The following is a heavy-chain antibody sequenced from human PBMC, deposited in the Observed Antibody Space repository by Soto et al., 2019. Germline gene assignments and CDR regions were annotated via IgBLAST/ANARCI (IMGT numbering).Heavy chain of an antibody. CDR3: AKAVATLSDFDY. Sequence: EVQLLESGGGLVQPGGSLRLSCAASGFSFSSYAMSWVHQAPGKGLECVSALSGSGSTTYYADSVKGRFTISRDNSKNTLYLQMNSLRADDTAVYYCAKAVATLSDFDYWGQGTQVTVSS. V-gene: IGHV3-23*01. D-gene: IGHD5-12*01. J-gene: IGHJ4*02. CDR2: LSGSGSTT. CDR1: GFSFSSYA.